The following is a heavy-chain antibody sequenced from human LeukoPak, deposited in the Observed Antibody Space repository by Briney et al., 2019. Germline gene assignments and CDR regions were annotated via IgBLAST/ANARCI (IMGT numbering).Heavy chain of an antibody. D-gene: IGHD1-26*01. J-gene: IGHJ4*02. V-gene: IGHV3-7*01. Sequence: GRTLRLSSAASGFTFSTYWISWVRQATGQGLDWVANRKPTGSEKYYVDPVKGRFTISRDNPKNSLYLQMNSLRAEDTAVYHCARESGRATNADYWGQGTLVTVSS. CDR2: RKPTGSEK. CDR3: ARESGRATNADY. CDR1: GFTFSTYW.